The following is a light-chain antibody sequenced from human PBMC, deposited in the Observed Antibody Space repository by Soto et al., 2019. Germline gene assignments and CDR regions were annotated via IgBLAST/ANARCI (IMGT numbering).Light chain of an antibody. V-gene: IGKV3D-20*02. Sequence: VLTQSPGTLSLSSGESATLSCRASQSVINSYLAWYQQKPGQAPRLLIYGASSRATGIPDRFSGSGSETDFTLTISSLEPEDSAVYYGQQRSNWPSLTVGGGTKVDIK. CDR3: QQRSNWPSLT. CDR2: GAS. CDR1: QSVINSY. J-gene: IGKJ4*01.